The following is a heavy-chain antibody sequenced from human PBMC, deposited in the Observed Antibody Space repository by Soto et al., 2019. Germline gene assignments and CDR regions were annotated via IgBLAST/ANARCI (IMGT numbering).Heavy chain of an antibody. D-gene: IGHD3-22*01. CDR3: ARGGSSGYYYGPRGGFIDY. J-gene: IGHJ4*02. Sequence: GGSLRLSCAASGFTFSSYSMNWVRQAPGKGLEWVSYISSSSSTIYYADSVKGRFTISRDNAKNSLYLQMNSLRDEDTAVYYCARGGSSGYYYGPRGGFIDYWGQGTLVTVSS. CDR2: ISSSSSTI. V-gene: IGHV3-48*02. CDR1: GFTFSSYS.